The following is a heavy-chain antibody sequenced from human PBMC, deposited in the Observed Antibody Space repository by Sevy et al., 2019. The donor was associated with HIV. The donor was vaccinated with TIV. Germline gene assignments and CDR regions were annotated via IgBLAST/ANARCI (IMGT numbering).Heavy chain of an antibody. D-gene: IGHD5-18*01. CDR3: ARVRYNYGQKYFDY. V-gene: IGHV3-11*06. CDR2: ISTSSSYT. Sequence: GGYLRLSCTASGFTFSDYYMSWIRQAPGKGLEWVSYISTSSSYTSYPDSVKGQFTISRDNAKNSLYLQMNSLRVEDTAVYYCARVRYNYGQKYFDYSGQGTLVTLSS. J-gene: IGHJ4*02. CDR1: GFTFSDYY.